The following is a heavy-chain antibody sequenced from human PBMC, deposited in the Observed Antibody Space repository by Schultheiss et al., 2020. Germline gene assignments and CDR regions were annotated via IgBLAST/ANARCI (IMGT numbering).Heavy chain of an antibody. CDR3: ARLGAGAAMYDY. CDR2: IYYSGST. D-gene: IGHD2-2*01. CDR1: GGSISSGGYY. J-gene: IGHJ4*02. V-gene: IGHV4-31*03. Sequence: SQTLSLTCTVSGGSISSGGYYWSWIRQHPGKGLEWIGYIYYSGSTYYNPSLKSRVTISVDTSKNQFSLKLSSVTAADTAVYYCARLGAGAAMYDYWGQGTLVTVSA.